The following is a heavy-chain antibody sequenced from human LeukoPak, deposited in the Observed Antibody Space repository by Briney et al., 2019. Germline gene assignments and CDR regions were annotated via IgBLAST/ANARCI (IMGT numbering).Heavy chain of an antibody. J-gene: IGHJ5*02. CDR2: INHSGST. Sequence: SETLSLTCAVYGGSFSGYYWSWIRQPPGKGLEWIGEINHSGSTNCNPSLKSRVTISVDTSKNQFSLKLSSVTAADTAVYYCARGKFYSNNWFDPWGQGTLVTVSS. CDR3: ARGKFYSNNWFDP. V-gene: IGHV4-34*01. CDR1: GGSFSGYY. D-gene: IGHD4-11*01.